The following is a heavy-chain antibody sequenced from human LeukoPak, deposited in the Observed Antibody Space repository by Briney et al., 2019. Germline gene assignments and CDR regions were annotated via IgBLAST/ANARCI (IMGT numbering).Heavy chain of an antibody. Sequence: PSQTLSLTCTVSGGSISSGDYYWSWIRQPPGKGPEWIGFIYFSGSTYYNPSLKSRVTISVDTSKNQFSLNLSSVTAADTAVYYCASEGDCSGGSCYSFDYWGQGTLVTVSS. V-gene: IGHV4-30-4*08. D-gene: IGHD2-15*01. CDR3: ASEGDCSGGSCYSFDY. CDR2: IYFSGST. CDR1: GGSISSGDYY. J-gene: IGHJ4*02.